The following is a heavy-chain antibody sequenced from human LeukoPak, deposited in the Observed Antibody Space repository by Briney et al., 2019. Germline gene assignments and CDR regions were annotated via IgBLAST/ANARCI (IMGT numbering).Heavy chain of an antibody. V-gene: IGHV4-30-2*01. J-gene: IGHJ6*02. D-gene: IGHD3-10*01. CDR1: GGSISSGGYS. CDR2: IYHSGST. CDR3: ARGGLLWFGQAYYYGMDV. Sequence: SETLSLTCAVSGGSISSGGYSWSWIRQPPGKGLEWIGYIYHSGSTYYNPSLKSRVTISVDRSKNQFSLKLSSVTAADTAVYYCARGGLLWFGQAYYYGMDVWGQGTTVTVSS.